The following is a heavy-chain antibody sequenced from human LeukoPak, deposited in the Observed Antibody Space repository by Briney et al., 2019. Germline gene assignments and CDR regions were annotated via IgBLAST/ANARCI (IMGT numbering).Heavy chain of an antibody. Sequence: SSQTPSLTCTVSGGSISSGSYYWSWNRQPAGKGLEWIGRICTSGSTNYTPYLKIPVTIPVDTSKNQFSLKLSSVTAADTAVDYCAGARKGRGYSYLLFDYWGKGTLVTVSS. V-gene: IGHV4-61*02. CDR1: GGSISSGSYY. CDR2: ICTSGST. D-gene: IGHD5-18*01. CDR3: AGARKGRGYSYLLFDY. J-gene: IGHJ4*02.